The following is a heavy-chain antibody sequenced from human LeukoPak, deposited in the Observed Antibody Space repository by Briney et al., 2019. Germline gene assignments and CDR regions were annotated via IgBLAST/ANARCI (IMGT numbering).Heavy chain of an antibody. D-gene: IGHD5-18*01. CDR3: ARGDTAMARYWYFDL. CDR1: GGSLSSSTYY. J-gene: IGHJ2*01. Sequence: TPSETLSLTCTVSGGSLSSSTYYWGWIRQPPGKGLEWIGSLYHSGSTYYNPSLKSRVTISVDTSKNQFSLKLSSVTAADTAVYYCARGDTAMARYWYFDLWGRGTLVTVSS. CDR2: LYHSGST. V-gene: IGHV4-39*07.